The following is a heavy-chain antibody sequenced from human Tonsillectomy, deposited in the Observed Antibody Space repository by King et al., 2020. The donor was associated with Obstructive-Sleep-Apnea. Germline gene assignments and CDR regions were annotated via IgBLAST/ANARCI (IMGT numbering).Heavy chain of an antibody. CDR3: ALTERITMVRGVIGADAFVI. CDR1: GYSFTSYW. Sequence: QLVQSGAEVKKPGESLKISCKGSGYSFTSYWIGWVRQMPGKGLEWMGIIYPGDSDTRYSPSFQGQVTISADKSISTAYLQWSSLKASDTAMYYCALTERITMVRGVIGADAFVIWGQGTMVTVSS. D-gene: IGHD3-10*01. J-gene: IGHJ3*02. V-gene: IGHV5-51*01. CDR2: IYPGDSDT.